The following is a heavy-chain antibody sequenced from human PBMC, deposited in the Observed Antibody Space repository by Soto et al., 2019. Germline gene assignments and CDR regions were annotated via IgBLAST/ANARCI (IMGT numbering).Heavy chain of an antibody. Sequence: SETLSLTCTVSGGSIRSHYWGWIRQPPGKGLEWIGYIYYSGSINYSPSLKSRVSISVDTSKNQVSLKVHSVTAADTAVYYCARLVDRNWYPFFFDYWGQGTLVTVSS. V-gene: IGHV4-59*11. J-gene: IGHJ4*02. D-gene: IGHD1-1*01. CDR3: ARLVDRNWYPFFFDY. CDR2: IYYSGSI. CDR1: GGSIRSHY.